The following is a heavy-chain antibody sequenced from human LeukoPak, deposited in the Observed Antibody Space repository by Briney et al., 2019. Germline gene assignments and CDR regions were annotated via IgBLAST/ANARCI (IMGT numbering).Heavy chain of an antibody. V-gene: IGHV3-48*01. CDR1: GFTFSSYS. J-gene: IGHJ6*04. D-gene: IGHD3-10*02. CDR3: AELGITMIGGV. CDR2: ISSSSSTI. Sequence: GGSLRLSCAASGFTFSSYSMNWVRQAPGKGLEWVSYISSSSSTIYYSDSVKGRFTISRDNAKNSLYLQMNSLRAEDTAVYYCAELGITMIGGVWGKGTTVTISS.